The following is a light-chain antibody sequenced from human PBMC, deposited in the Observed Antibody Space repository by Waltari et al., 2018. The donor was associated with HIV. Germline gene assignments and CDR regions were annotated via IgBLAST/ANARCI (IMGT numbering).Light chain of an antibody. CDR2: RND. CDR3: ATWDDGLSGRRV. J-gene: IGLJ3*02. Sequence: QYVLTQPPSASGTPGQRVTISCSGSTSNIGYNYVYWYQQFPETAPKLLIYRNDQRPSGVPDRFSGSKSGTSASLAITGLRSEDEADYYCATWDDGLSGRRVFGGGTKLTVL. V-gene: IGLV1-47*01. CDR1: TSNIGYNY.